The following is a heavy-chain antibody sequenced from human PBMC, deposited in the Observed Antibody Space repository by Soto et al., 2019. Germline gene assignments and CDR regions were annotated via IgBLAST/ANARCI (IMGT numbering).Heavy chain of an antibody. CDR3: AKGVSVGLSGYYGMDV. CDR2: ISSNGGST. Sequence: EVQLLESGGGLVQPGGSLRLSCAASAFTFSGHVMSWVRQAPGKGLEWVSGISSNGGSTYYADPVKGRFTISRDNSKNTLYLQMNSLRAEDTAVYYCAKGVSVGLSGYYGMDVWGQGTTVTVSS. J-gene: IGHJ6*02. V-gene: IGHV3-23*01. CDR1: AFTFSGHV. D-gene: IGHD3-16*02.